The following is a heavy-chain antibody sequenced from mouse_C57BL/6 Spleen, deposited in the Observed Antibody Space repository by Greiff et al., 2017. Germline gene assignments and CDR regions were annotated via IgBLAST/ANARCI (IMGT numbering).Heavy chain of an antibody. CDR1: GFTFSDYG. J-gene: IGHJ3*01. V-gene: IGHV5-17*01. D-gene: IGHD3-2*02. CDR3: ARGSGPWFAY. CDR2: ISSGSSTI. Sequence: EVKVVESGGGLVKPGGSLKLSCAASGFTFSDYGMHWVRQAPEKGLEWVAYISSGSSTIYYADTVKGRFTSSRDNAKNTLFLQITSLRSEDTAMYYCARGSGPWFAYWGQGTLVTVSA.